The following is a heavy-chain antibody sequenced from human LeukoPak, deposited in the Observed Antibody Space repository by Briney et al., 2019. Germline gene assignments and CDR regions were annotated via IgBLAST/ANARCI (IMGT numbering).Heavy chain of an antibody. V-gene: IGHV3-30*04. CDR3: AKAYSRKSYYFDY. D-gene: IGHD6-13*01. Sequence: PGGSLRLSCAASGFTFSSYAMHWVRQAPGKGLEWVAVISYDGSNKYYADSVKGRFTISRDNSKNTLYLQMNSLRAEDTAVYYCAKAYSRKSYYFDYWGQGTLVTVSS. J-gene: IGHJ4*02. CDR2: ISYDGSNK. CDR1: GFTFSSYA.